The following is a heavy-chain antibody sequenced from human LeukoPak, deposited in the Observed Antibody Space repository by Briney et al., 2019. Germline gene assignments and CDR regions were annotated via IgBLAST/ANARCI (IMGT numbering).Heavy chain of an antibody. J-gene: IGHJ6*02. V-gene: IGHV1-2*02. CDR1: GYTFTGYY. Sequence: ASVTVSCKASGYTFTGYYMHWVRQAPGQGLEWMGWINPNSGGTNYAQKFQGRVTMTRGTSISTAYMELSRLRSDDTAVYYCARVDGDYDGNYYYYYGMDVWGQGTTVTVSS. CDR3: ARVDGDYDGNYYYYYGMDV. CDR2: INPNSGGT. D-gene: IGHD4-23*01.